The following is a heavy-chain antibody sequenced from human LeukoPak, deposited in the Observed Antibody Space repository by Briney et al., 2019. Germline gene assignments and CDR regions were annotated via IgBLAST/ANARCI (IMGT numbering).Heavy chain of an antibody. D-gene: IGHD6-19*01. J-gene: IGHJ4*02. CDR1: GGTFSSYA. CDR3: ARDYEQWLVRYYFDY. Sequence: SVKVSCKASGGTFSSYAISWVRQAPGQGLEWMGGIIPIFGTANYAQKFQGRVTMTRDTSTSTVYMELSSLRSEDTAVYYCARDYEQWLVRYYFDYWGQGTLVTVSS. CDR2: IIPIFGTA. V-gene: IGHV1-69*05.